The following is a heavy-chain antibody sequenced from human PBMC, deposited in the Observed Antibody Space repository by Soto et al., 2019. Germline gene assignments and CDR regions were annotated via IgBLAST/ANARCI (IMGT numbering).Heavy chain of an antibody. V-gene: IGHV3-33*08. D-gene: IGHD3-10*01. Sequence: PGGSLRLSCAASGFTFSSYGMHWVRQAPGKGLEWVAVIWYDGSNKYYADSVKGRFTISRDNSKNTLYLQMNSPRAEDTAVYYCARDKGPETYYYGSGSYYGRAYYYYGMDVWGQGTTVTVSS. CDR2: IWYDGSNK. CDR1: GFTFSSYG. J-gene: IGHJ6*02. CDR3: ARDKGPETYYYGSGSYYGRAYYYYGMDV.